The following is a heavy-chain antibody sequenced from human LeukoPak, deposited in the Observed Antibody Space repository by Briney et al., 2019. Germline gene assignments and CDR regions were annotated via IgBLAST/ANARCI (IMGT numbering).Heavy chain of an antibody. CDR3: ARYCSGASCYSGVDY. CDR1: GFPFSSYA. J-gene: IGHJ4*02. V-gene: IGHV3-23*01. D-gene: IGHD2-15*01. Sequence: GGSLRLSCAASGFPFSSYAMHWVRQAPGKGLEYVSAISDSGGSTYYADSVKGRFTISRDNSKNTLYLQMSSLRAEDTAIYYCARYCSGASCYSGVDYWGQGTLVPVSS. CDR2: ISDSGGST.